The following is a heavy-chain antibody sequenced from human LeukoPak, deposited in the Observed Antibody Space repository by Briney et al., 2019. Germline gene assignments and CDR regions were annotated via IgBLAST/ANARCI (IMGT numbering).Heavy chain of an antibody. D-gene: IGHD2-15*01. CDR3: AKNGHRSWSDY. V-gene: IGHV3-30*18. CDR2: ISYDGSNK. J-gene: IGHJ4*02. CDR1: GFTFSSYG. Sequence: GGSLRLSCAASGFTFSSYGMHWVRQAPGKGLEWVAVISYDGSNKYYADSVKGRFTISRDNSKNTLYLQVNSLRAEDTAVYYCAKNGHRSWSDYWGQGTLVTVSS.